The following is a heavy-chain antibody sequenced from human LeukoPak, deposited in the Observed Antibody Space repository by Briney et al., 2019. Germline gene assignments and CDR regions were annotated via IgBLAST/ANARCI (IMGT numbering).Heavy chain of an antibody. Sequence: NASETLSLTCAVYGGSFSGYYWSWLRQPPGKGLEWIGEINHSGSTNYKPSLKGRVTISVDTSKNQFSLKLSSVTAADTAVYYCASLQQWLGRIDYWGQGTLVTVSS. CDR1: GGSFSGYY. CDR3: ASLQQWLGRIDY. D-gene: IGHD6-19*01. V-gene: IGHV4-34*01. J-gene: IGHJ4*02. CDR2: INHSGST.